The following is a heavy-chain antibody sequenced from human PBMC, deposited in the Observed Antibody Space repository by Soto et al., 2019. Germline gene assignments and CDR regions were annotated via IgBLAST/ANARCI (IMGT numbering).Heavy chain of an antibody. D-gene: IGHD1-1*01. J-gene: IGHJ4*02. CDR3: TRGLQMDY. CDR1: GFTFGDYA. V-gene: IGHV3-49*04. CDR2: IRSKAYGGTT. Sequence: RSLRLSCTASGFTFGDYAMSWVRQAPGKGLEWVGFIRSKAYGGTTEYAASVKGRFTISRDDSKSIAYLQMNSLKTEDTAVYYCTRGLQMDYWGQGNMVAV.